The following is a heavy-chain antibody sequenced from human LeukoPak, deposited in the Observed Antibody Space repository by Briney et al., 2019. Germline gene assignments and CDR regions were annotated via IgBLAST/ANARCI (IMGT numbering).Heavy chain of an antibody. D-gene: IGHD2-15*01. CDR3: AKVEDIVVVVAAFYYYYMDV. Sequence: PGGSLRLSCAASGFTFSSYSMNGVRQAPGKGLEWASSISSSSRYIYYADSVKGRFTISRDNSKNTLYLQMNSLRAEDTAVYYCAKVEDIVVVVAAFYYYYMDVWGKGTTVTIPS. CDR2: ISSSSRYI. V-gene: IGHV3-21*01. J-gene: IGHJ6*03. CDR1: GFTFSSYS.